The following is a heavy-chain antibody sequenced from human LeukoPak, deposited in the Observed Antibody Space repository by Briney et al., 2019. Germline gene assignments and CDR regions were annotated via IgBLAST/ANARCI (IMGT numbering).Heavy chain of an antibody. CDR1: GGSLSSYY. Sequence: SETLSLTCTVSGGSLSSYYWSWIRQPPGKGLEWIGYIYYSGSTNYNPSLKSRVTISVDTSKNQFSLKLSSVTAADTAVYYCARDLHYGIAAARGFVPWGQGTLVTVSS. D-gene: IGHD6-13*01. V-gene: IGHV4-59*01. CDR2: IYYSGST. J-gene: IGHJ5*02. CDR3: ARDLHYGIAAARGFVP.